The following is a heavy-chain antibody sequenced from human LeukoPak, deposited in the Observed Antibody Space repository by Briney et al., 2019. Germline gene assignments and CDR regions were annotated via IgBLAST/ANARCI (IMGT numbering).Heavy chain of an antibody. CDR2: IYYSGST. CDR1: GGSISSYY. D-gene: IGHD5-18*01. Sequence: PSETLSLTCTVSGGSISSYYWSWSRQPPGKGLEGIGYIYYSGSTNYNPSLKSRVTISVDTSKNQFSLKLSSVTAADTAVYYCARVTRYGNSYGYVVDYWGQGTLVTVSS. CDR3: ARVTRYGNSYGYVVDY. J-gene: IGHJ4*02. V-gene: IGHV4-59*01.